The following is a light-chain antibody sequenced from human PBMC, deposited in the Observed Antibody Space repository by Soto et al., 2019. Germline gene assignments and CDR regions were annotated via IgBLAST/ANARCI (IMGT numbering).Light chain of an antibody. V-gene: IGKV1-33*01. Sequence: DLQMTQSPSSLSASVGDRVTITCQATQDISNYLNWYQQKPGKAPKLLIYDASNLETGVPSRFSGSGYGTDFTFTISSLQPEDIATYYCQQYDNLVFTFGPGTKVDIK. CDR1: QDISNY. CDR3: QQYDNLVFT. J-gene: IGKJ3*01. CDR2: DAS.